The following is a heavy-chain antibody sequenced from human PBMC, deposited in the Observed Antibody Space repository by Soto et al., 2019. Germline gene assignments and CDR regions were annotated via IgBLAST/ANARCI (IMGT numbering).Heavy chain of an antibody. Sequence: PGGSLRLSCAASGFTFSSYGMHWVRQAPGKGLEWVAVISYDGSNKYYADSVKGRFTISRDNSKNTLYLQMISLRAEDMAVYYCAIYSSGWYPLDYWGQGTLVTVSS. CDR1: GFTFSSYG. D-gene: IGHD6-19*01. CDR2: ISYDGSNK. CDR3: AIYSSGWYPLDY. V-gene: IGHV3-30*03. J-gene: IGHJ4*02.